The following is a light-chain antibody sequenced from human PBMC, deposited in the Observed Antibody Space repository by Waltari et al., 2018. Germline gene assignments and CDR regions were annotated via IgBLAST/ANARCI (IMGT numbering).Light chain of an antibody. Sequence: EIMLTQSPGTLSLSPGERATLSCRASQSISRFLAWYQQKPGQAPRLLIYDASTRATGIPDRFSGSGSGTDFSLTSSRLEPEDTAVYYCQKYVNLPATFGQGTKVEIK. J-gene: IGKJ1*01. CDR3: QKYVNLPAT. V-gene: IGKV3-20*01. CDR1: QSISRF. CDR2: DAS.